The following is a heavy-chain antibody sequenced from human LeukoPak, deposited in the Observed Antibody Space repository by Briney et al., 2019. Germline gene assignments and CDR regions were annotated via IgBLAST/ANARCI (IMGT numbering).Heavy chain of an antibody. Sequence: GGSLRLSRAASGFTFSSYGMHWVRQAPGKGLEWVAFIRYDGSNKYYADSVKGRFTISRDNSKNTLYLQMNSLRAEDTAVYYCAKSGSTIFGVVIAHYYMDVWGKGTTVTVSS. CDR1: GFTFSSYG. J-gene: IGHJ6*03. CDR2: IRYDGSNK. D-gene: IGHD3-3*01. CDR3: AKSGSTIFGVVIAHYYMDV. V-gene: IGHV3-30*02.